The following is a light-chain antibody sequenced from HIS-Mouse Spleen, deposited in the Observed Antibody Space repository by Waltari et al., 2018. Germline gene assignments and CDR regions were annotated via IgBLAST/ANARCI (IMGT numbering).Light chain of an antibody. CDR1: NIGSKS. Sequence: SYVLTQPPSVSVAPGQTARITCGGNNIGSKSVHWYQQKPGQAPVLVVYDASDRPSGIHERFSGADSGNTATLTISRVEAGDEADYYCQVWDSSSDPSYVFGTGTKVTVL. V-gene: IGLV3-21*02. CDR2: DAS. J-gene: IGLJ1*01. CDR3: QVWDSSSDPSYV.